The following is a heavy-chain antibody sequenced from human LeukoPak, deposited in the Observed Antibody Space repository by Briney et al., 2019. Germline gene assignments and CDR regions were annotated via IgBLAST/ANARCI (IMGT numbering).Heavy chain of an antibody. CDR2: FDPEDGET. D-gene: IGHD5-12*01. CDR3: ATDSPKDVAARSYYYMDV. V-gene: IGHV1-24*01. Sequence: ASVKVSCKVSGYTLTELSMHWVRQAPGKGLEWMGGFDPEDGETIYAQKFQGRVTMTEDTSTDTAYMELSSLRSEDTAVYYCATDSPKDVAARSYYYMDVWGKGTTGTVSS. J-gene: IGHJ6*03. CDR1: GYTLTELS.